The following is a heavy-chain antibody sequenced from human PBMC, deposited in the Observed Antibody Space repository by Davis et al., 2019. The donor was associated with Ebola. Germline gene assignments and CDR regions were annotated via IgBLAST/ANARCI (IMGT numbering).Heavy chain of an antibody. CDR3: AKDYLDY. CDR2: ISYDGSNK. CDR1: GFTFSDHY. J-gene: IGHJ4*02. V-gene: IGHV3-30*18. Sequence: GGSLRLSCAASGFTFSDHYMDWVRQAPGKGLEWVAVISYDGSNKYYADSVKGRFTISRDNSKNTLYLQMNSLRAEDTAVYYCAKDYLDYWGQGTLVTVSS.